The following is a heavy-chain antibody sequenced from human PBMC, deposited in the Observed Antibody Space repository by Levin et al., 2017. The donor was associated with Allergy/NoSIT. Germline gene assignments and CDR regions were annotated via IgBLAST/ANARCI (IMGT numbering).Heavy chain of an antibody. V-gene: IGHV4-30-2*01. CDR3: ARGPPLAS. Sequence: SQTLSLTCAVSGDSVSRGTYSWSWIRQPPGKGLEWIGYINHSGFTYYTPSLESLLTISLDRPRNQFSLKLDSVTAADTAVYYCARGPPLASWGQGILVTVSS. CDR2: INHSGFT. CDR1: GDSVSRGTYS. J-gene: IGHJ1*01.